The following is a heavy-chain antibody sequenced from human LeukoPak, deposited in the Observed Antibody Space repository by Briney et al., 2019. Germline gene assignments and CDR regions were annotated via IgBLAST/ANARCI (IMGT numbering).Heavy chain of an antibody. Sequence: RASETLSLTCTVCGGSSSSSSYYWGWIRQPPGKGLEWIGSIYYSGSTYYNPSLKSRVTISVDTSKNQFSLKLSSGTAADTAVYYCARLKADPHHDYWGQGTLVTVSS. J-gene: IGHJ4*02. CDR1: GGSSSSSSYY. V-gene: IGHV4-39*01. CDR2: IYYSGST. CDR3: ARLKADPHHDY.